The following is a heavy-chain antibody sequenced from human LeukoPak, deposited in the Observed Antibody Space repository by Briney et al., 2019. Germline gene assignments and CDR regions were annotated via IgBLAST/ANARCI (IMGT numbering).Heavy chain of an antibody. J-gene: IGHJ4*02. CDR1: GYSISSGYY. CDR2: IYHSGST. D-gene: IGHD3-16*02. CDR3: ARDVGSDLYYDYVWGSYRSPEYFDY. Sequence: SETLSLTCAVSGYSISSGYYWGWIRQPPGKGLEWIGSIYHSGSTYYNPSLKSRVTISVDTSKNQFSLKLSSVTAADTAVYYCARDVGSDLYYDYVWGSYRSPEYFDYWGQGTLVTVSS. V-gene: IGHV4-38-2*02.